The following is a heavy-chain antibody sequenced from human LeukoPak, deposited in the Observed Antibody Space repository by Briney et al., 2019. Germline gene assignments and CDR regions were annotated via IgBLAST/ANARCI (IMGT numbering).Heavy chain of an antibody. CDR1: GFTFSSYW. CDR3: ARTQQTDAFDI. Sequence: PGGSLRLSCAASGFTFSSYWMSWIRQPPGKGLEWIGEINHSGSTNYNPSLKSRVTISVDTSKNQFSLKLSSVTAADTAVYYCARTQQTDAFDIWGQGTMVTVSS. D-gene: IGHD6-13*01. CDR2: INHSGST. V-gene: IGHV4-34*08. J-gene: IGHJ3*02.